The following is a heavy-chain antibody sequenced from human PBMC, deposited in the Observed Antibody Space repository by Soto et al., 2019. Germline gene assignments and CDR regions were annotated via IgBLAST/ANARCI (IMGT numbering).Heavy chain of an antibody. J-gene: IGHJ3*02. CDR3: AREPRYCSSTRCYGTNDAFDI. CDR2: ISSSSSYI. Sequence: PGGSLRLSCAASGFTFSSYSMNWVRQAPGKGLEWVSSISSSSSYIYYADSVKGRFTISRDNAKNSLYLQMNSLRAEDTAVYYCAREPRYCSSTRCYGTNDAFDIWRQGKMVTV. V-gene: IGHV3-21*01. D-gene: IGHD2-2*01. CDR1: GFTFSSYS.